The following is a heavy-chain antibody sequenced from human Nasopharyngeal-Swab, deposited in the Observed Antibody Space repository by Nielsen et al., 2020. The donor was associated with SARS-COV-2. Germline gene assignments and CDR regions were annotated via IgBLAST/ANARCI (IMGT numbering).Heavy chain of an antibody. D-gene: IGHD3-3*01. V-gene: IGHV1-2*06. CDR2: INPNSGGT. CDR3: ASTAHYDFWSGYHTLYGMDV. Sequence: ASVKVSCKASGYTFTGYYMHWVRQAPGQGLEWMGRINPNSGGTNYAQKFQGRVTMTRDTSISTAYMELSRLRSDGTAVYYCASTAHYDFWSGYHTLYGMDVWGQGTTVTVSS. J-gene: IGHJ6*02. CDR1: GYTFTGYY.